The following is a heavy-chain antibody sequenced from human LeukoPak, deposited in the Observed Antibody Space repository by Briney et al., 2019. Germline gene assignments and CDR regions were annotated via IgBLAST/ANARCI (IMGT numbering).Heavy chain of an antibody. CDR2: INPNSGGT. V-gene: IGHV1-2*02. J-gene: IGHJ4*02. CDR3: ARGGYSGYDNDY. CDR1: GYTFTGYY. D-gene: IGHD5-12*01. Sequence: ASVKVSCKASGYTFTGYYMHWVRQAPGQGLDWMGWINPNSGGTNFAQKFQGRVTMTRDASISTAYMELSRLRSDETAVYYCARGGYSGYDNDYWGQGTLVTVSS.